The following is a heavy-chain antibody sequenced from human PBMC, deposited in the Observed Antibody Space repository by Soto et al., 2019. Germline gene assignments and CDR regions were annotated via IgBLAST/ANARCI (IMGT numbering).Heavy chain of an antibody. CDR2: ISYDGRNE. V-gene: IGHV3-30*04. CDR3: AKGRGYSGYFNGETDS. J-gene: IGHJ4*02. D-gene: IGHD5-12*01. Sequence: GGSLRLSCAASGFTFSSYAMQWVRQAPGKGLEWVAIISYDGRNEDYADSVKGRFTISRDNSMSTLYLQMNSLRPEDTAVYYCAKGRGYSGYFNGETDSWGQGIMVTVSS. CDR1: GFTFSSYA.